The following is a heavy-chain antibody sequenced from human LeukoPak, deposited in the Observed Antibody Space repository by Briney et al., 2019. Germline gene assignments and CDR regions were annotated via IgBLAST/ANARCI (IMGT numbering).Heavy chain of an antibody. CDR3: ARESQAYYDLDY. CDR1: GYSISSGYY. J-gene: IGHJ4*02. Sequence: SETLSLTCAVSGYSISSGYYWGWIRQPPGKGLEWIGSIYHSGSTYYNPSLKSRVTISVDTSKNQFSLKLSSVTAADTAVYYCARESQAYYDLDYWGQGTLDTVSS. V-gene: IGHV4-38-2*02. D-gene: IGHD3-3*01. CDR2: IYHSGST.